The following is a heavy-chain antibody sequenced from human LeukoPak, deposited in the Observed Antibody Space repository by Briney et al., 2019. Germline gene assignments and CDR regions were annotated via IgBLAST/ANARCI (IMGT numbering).Heavy chain of an antibody. V-gene: IGHV3-21*04. D-gene: IGHD5-12*01. CDR2: ISSSSRYI. CDR3: ASGYSGH. Sequence: PGGSLRLSCAASGFTFRSYSMNWVRQAPGKGLEWVSSISSSSRYIYYADSMKGRFTISRDNSKNTLYLQMNSLRAEDTAVYYCASGYSGHWGQGTLVTVSS. J-gene: IGHJ4*02. CDR1: GFTFRSYS.